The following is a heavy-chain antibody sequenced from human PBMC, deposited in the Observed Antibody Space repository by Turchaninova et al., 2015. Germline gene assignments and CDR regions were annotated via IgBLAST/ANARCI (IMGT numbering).Heavy chain of an antibody. Sequence: QVQLQQWGAGLLKPSETLSLTCAVYGGSFSGYYWSWIRQPPGQGLEWIGEINHSGISNYNPSLKSRVTISVDTSKNQCPLKLSPVTAADTAVYYCARTAYYDFWSGYYSDYWYFDLWGRGTLVTVSS. CDR2: INHSGIS. J-gene: IGHJ2*01. V-gene: IGHV4-34*01. CDR1: GGSFSGYY. CDR3: ARTAYYDFWSGYYSDYWYFDL. D-gene: IGHD3-3*01.